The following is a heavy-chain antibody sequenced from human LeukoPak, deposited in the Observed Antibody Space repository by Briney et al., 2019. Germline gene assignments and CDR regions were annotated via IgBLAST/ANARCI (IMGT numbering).Heavy chain of an antibody. V-gene: IGHV3-23*01. Sequence: GGSLRLSCAASGFTFSSYAMTWVRQGPGEGLERVSGITNSGGTTWYADSVKGRFTISRDNSKNTLYLQMNSLRAEDTAVYYCAKGALGYCSGDRCYSFDYWGQGTLVTVSS. CDR3: AKGALGYCSGDRCYSFDY. CDR2: ITNSGGTT. J-gene: IGHJ4*02. D-gene: IGHD2-15*01. CDR1: GFTFSSYA.